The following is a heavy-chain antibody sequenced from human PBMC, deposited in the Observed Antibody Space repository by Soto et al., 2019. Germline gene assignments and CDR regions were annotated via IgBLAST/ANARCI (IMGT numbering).Heavy chain of an antibody. CDR2: INSDGSST. CDR3: ARGGGGAYGSGFV. Sequence: EVQLVESGGGLVQPGGSLRLSCAASGFTFSSYWMHWVRQVPGKGLVWVSRINSDGSSTNYADSVKGRFTISRDNAKTTLDVQKNSLRAEDTAVYYWARGGGGAYGSGFVWGQGTTVTVSS. CDR1: GFTFSSYW. D-gene: IGHD3-10*01. J-gene: IGHJ6*02. V-gene: IGHV3-74*01.